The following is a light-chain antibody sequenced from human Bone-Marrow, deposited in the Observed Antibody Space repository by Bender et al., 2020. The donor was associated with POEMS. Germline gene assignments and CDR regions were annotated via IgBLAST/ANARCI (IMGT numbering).Light chain of an antibody. J-gene: IGLJ1*01. Sequence: QSVLTQPPSVSGAPGQRVTISCTGSGSNIGAGYDVHWYQQLPGTAPKLLISANSNRPSGVPDRFSGSKSGTSASLAITGLQPEDEADYYFCSYAATYTFGTGTKVTVL. CDR3: CSYAATYT. V-gene: IGLV1-40*01. CDR1: GSNIGAGYD. CDR2: ANS.